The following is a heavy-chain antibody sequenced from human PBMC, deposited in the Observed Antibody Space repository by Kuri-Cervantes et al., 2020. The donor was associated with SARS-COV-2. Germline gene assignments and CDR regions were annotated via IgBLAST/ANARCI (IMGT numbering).Heavy chain of an antibody. D-gene: IGHD3-10*01. J-gene: IGHJ4*02. CDR1: GGSISSGDYY. V-gene: IGHV4-30-4*01. CDR3: ARGIIILQPPAKLFDF. Sequence: SETLSLTCTVSGGSISSGDYYWSWIRQPPGKGLEWIGYIYYSGSTYYNPSLKSRVTISVDTSKNQFSLKLSSVTAADTAVYYCARGIIILQPPAKLFDFWGQGILVTVSS. CDR2: IYYSGST.